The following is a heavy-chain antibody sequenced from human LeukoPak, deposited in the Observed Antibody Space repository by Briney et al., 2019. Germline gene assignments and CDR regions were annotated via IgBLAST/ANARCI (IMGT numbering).Heavy chain of an antibody. CDR2: ISGGCGTT. CDR3: AKASGSAYDYYFDY. D-gene: IGHD5-12*01. V-gene: IGHV3-23*01. CDR1: GFAFSNFA. J-gene: IGHJ4*02. Sequence: GGSLRLSCAASGFAFSNFAMARVRQAPRKGLDWVSAISGGCGTTYYADSVKGRFTISRDNSKNTLYLQMNGLRAEDTAVYYCAKASGSAYDYYFDYWGQGTLVTVSS.